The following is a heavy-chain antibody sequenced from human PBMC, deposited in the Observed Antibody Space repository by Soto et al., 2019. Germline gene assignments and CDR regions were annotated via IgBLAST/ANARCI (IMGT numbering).Heavy chain of an antibody. CDR2: ISGYNGNT. D-gene: IGHD3-10*01. CDR1: GYTFIRYG. V-gene: IGHV1-18*01. CDR3: ARVLRGVVNWFDP. Sequence: QVQLVQSGAEVKKPGASVKVSCKASGYTFIRYGISWVRQAPGQGLEWMGWISGYNGNTKYAQKFQGRVTMTTDTSTSTAYMELKSLGYDDTAVYYCARVLRGVVNWFDPWGQGTLVTVSS. J-gene: IGHJ5*02.